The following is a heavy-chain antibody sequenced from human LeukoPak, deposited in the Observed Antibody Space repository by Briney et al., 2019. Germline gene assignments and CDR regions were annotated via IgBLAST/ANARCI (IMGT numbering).Heavy chain of an antibody. Sequence: PGGSLRLSCAASGFDVSTYYFNWVRQAPGKGLEWVSSISSSSSNIFYSDLVKGRLTISRDNAKNSLYLHMNSLRAEDTAVSYCARDHCFGCHTFDYCGQRTLVTVSS. CDR2: ISSSSSNI. D-gene: IGHD2-21*01. J-gene: IGHJ4*02. CDR1: GFDVSTYY. CDR3: ARDHCFGCHTFDY. V-gene: IGHV3-21*01.